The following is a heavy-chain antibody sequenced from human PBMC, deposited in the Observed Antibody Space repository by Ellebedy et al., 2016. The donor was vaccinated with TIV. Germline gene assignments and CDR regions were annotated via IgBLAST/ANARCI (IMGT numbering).Heavy chain of an antibody. CDR2: ITESGGNT. CDR3: ARDPVGVGPAFDV. D-gene: IGHD4-23*01. Sequence: GESLKISCAASGLTFSSHAMSWVRQAPGKGLEWVSSITESGGNTYYADSVNGRVTISRDNSTDTLYLQLNSLIAEGTAIYYCARDPVGVGPAFDVWGQGTMVTVSS. J-gene: IGHJ3*01. V-gene: IGHV3-23*01. CDR1: GLTFSSHA.